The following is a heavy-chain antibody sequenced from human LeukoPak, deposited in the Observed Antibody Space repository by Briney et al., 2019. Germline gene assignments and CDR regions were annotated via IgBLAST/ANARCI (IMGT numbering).Heavy chain of an antibody. V-gene: IGHV4-59*08. J-gene: IGHJ4*02. CDR2: IYYSGTT. CDR1: GGSISSYY. D-gene: IGHD2-2*01. CDR3: ASGYSYQLH. Sequence: SETLSLTCTVSGGSISSYYWSWIRQPPGKGLEWIGYIYYSGTTNYNPSLKSRVTISVDTSKNQFSLKLSSVTAADTAVYYCASGYSYQLHWGQGTLVTVSS.